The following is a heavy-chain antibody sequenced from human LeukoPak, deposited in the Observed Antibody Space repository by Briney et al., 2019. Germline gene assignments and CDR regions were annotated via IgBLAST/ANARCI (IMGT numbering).Heavy chain of an antibody. J-gene: IGHJ4*02. CDR1: GFSFSSYN. CDR2: MSSSSNSI. Sequence: GGSLRLSCVASGFSFSSYNMNWVRQAPGKGLEWVSFMSSSSNSIYYADSVKGRFTISRDNAKNSLYLQMNSLRAEDTAVYYCARGRVFYGDFEVLFDSWGQGTLVTVSS. D-gene: IGHD4-17*01. CDR3: ARGRVFYGDFEVLFDS. V-gene: IGHV3-21*01.